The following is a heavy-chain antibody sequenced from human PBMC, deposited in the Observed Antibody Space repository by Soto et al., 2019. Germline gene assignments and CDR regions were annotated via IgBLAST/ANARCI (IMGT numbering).Heavy chain of an antibody. CDR2: ISSSSSYI. Sequence: GGSLRLSCAASGFTFSSYSMIWVRQAPGKGLEWVSSISSSSSYIYYADSVKGRFTISRDNAKNSLYLQMNSLRAEDTAVYYCARSHPLYSGSYYLFDYWGQGTLVTVSS. J-gene: IGHJ4*02. D-gene: IGHD1-26*01. CDR1: GFTFSSYS. V-gene: IGHV3-21*01. CDR3: ARSHPLYSGSYYLFDY.